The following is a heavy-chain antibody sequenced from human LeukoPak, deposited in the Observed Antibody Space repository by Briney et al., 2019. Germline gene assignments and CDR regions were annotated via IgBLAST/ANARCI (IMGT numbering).Heavy chain of an antibody. V-gene: IGHV4-59*01. CDR3: ARDSSDGNYFDY. J-gene: IGHJ4*02. CDR2: LYYSGNT. Sequence: SETLSLTCTVSGGSISSYYWSWIRQPPGKGLEWIGSLYYSGNTNYNPSLKSRVTISVDTSKNQFSLKLSSVTAADTAMYYCARDSSDGNYFDYWGQGTLVTVSS. CDR1: GGSISSYY.